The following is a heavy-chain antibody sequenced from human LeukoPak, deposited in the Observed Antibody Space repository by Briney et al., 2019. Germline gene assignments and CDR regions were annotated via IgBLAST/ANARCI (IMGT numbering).Heavy chain of an antibody. J-gene: IGHJ4*02. CDR3: ARNIAAAGTADY. CDR2: INPSGGRT. D-gene: IGHD6-13*01. V-gene: IGHV1-46*01. Sequence: ASVKVSCKASGYTFTSYYIYWMRQAHGHGLDWMGIINPSGGRTNYAHKFQGRVTMTRDMSTSTVYMELSRLRSDDTAVYYCARNIAAAGTADYWGQGTLVTVSS. CDR1: GYTFTSYY.